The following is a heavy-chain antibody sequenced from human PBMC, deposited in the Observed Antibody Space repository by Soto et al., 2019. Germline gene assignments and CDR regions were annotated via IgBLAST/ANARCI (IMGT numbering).Heavy chain of an antibody. CDR3: ARGYGRNFDY. Sequence: PSGTLSLTCTVSGGSISSDSYYWGWIRQSPEKGLEWIASISYSGSTYYNPTLKSRLTISVDTSKNQFSLKLSSVTAADTAVYYCARGYGRNFDYWGQGTLVTVSS. V-gene: IGHV4-39*07. J-gene: IGHJ4*02. D-gene: IGHD5-18*01. CDR1: GGSISSDSYY. CDR2: ISYSGST.